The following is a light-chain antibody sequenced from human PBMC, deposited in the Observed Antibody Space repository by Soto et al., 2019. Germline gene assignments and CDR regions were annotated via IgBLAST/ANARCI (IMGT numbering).Light chain of an antibody. J-gene: IGKJ5*01. CDR1: QNINNY. V-gene: IGKV1-39*01. Sequence: DVQVTQSPSSLSASVGDRVTITCRASQNINNYLNWYQQKPGKAPKLLISVESNLQSGVPSRFSGRGSGTEFTLTISSLQPEDFATYYCQQLNSYPITFGQGTRLEIK. CDR3: QQLNSYPIT. CDR2: VES.